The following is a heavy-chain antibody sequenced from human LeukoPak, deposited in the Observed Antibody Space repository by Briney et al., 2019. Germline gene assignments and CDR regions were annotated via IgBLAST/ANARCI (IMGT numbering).Heavy chain of an antibody. CDR1: GGSFSGYY. J-gene: IGHJ1*01. CDR3: ARGVLRYFDWSSEYFQH. D-gene: IGHD3-9*01. V-gene: IGHV4-34*01. Sequence: PSETLSLTCAVYGGSFSGYYWSWIRQPPGKGLEWIGEINHSGSTNYNPSLKSRVTISVDTSKNQFSLKLSSVTAADTAVYYCARGVLRYFDWSSEYFQHWGQGTLVTVSS. CDR2: INHSGST.